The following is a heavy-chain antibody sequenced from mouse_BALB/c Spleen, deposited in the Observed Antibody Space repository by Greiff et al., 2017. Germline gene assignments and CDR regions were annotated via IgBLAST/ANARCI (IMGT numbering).Heavy chain of an antibody. D-gene: IGHD2-2*01. CDR3: VSEGVSTMVTTGYAMDY. CDR1: GYSFTSYW. J-gene: IGHJ4*01. V-gene: IGHV1S126*01. Sequence: QVQLKQSGPQLVRPGASVKISCKASGYSFTSYWMHWVKQRPGQGLEWIGMIDPSDSETRLNQKFKDKATLTVDKSSSTAYMQLSSPTSEDSAVYYCVSEGVSTMVTTGYAMDYWGQGTSVTVSS. CDR2: IDPSDSET.